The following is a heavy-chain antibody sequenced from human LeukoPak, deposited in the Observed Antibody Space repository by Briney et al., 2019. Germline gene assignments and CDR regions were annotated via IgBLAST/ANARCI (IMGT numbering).Heavy chain of an antibody. CDR3: ARGSLDSSGYYFDY. J-gene: IGHJ4*02. D-gene: IGHD3-22*01. CDR1: GGSISRGGYS. V-gene: IGHV4-30-2*01. CDR2: IYHSGST. Sequence: SQTLSLTCAVSGGSISRGGYSWSWIRQPPGKGLEWIGYIYHSGSTYYNPSLKSRVTISVDRSKNQFSLKLSSVTAADTAVYYCARGSLDSSGYYFDYWGQGTLVTVSS.